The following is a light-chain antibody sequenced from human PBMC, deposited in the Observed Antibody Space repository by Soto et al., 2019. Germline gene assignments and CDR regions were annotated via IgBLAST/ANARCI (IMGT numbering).Light chain of an antibody. Sequence: EIVLTQSPATLSLSPGERATLSCRASQSVVSSLAWYQQKPGQAPRLLIYDTSNRATGIPARFSGSGSGTDFTLTISSLEPEDFAIYYGHQRSNWPWTFGQGTKVELK. V-gene: IGKV3-11*01. CDR2: DTS. CDR3: HQRSNWPWT. J-gene: IGKJ1*01. CDR1: QSVVSS.